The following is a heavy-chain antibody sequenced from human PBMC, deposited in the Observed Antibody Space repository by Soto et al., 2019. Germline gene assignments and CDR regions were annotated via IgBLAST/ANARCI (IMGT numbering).Heavy chain of an antibody. CDR1: GDSISSTFW. CDR3: ARVPDY. Sequence: SETLSLTCAVSGDSISSTFWWTWVRQPPGKGLEWIGEVYHSGSTRYNPSLKSRVTISVDKPNNQFSLKLSSMTGADTAVYYCARVPDYWGQGILVHRLL. D-gene: IGHD2-2*01. J-gene: IGHJ4*02. CDR2: VYHSGST. V-gene: IGHV4-4*02.